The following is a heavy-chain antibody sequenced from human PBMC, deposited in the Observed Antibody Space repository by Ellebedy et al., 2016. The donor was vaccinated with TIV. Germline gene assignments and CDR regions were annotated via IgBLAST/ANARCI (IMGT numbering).Heavy chain of an antibody. CDR2: INTNTGNP. Sequence: AASVTVSCKASGYTFTSYAMNWVRQAPGQGLAWMGWINTNTGNPTYAQGFTGRFVFSLDTFVSTAYLQISSLKAEDTAVYYCAKGYCSGGSCSGYAFDIWGQGTMVTVSS. CDR3: AKGYCSGGSCSGYAFDI. D-gene: IGHD2-15*01. CDR1: GYTFTSYA. J-gene: IGHJ3*02. V-gene: IGHV7-4-1*02.